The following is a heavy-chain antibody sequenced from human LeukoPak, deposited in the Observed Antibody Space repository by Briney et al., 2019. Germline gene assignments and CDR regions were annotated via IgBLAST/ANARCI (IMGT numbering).Heavy chain of an antibody. D-gene: IGHD2-2*02. CDR1: GFTFSSYS. V-gene: IGHV3-21*01. J-gene: IGHJ4*02. CDR3: ARIIWGGSSTSCYNMDY. CDR2: ISSSSSYI. Sequence: PGGSLRLSCAASGFTFSSYSMNWVRQAQGKGLEWVSSISSSSSYIYYADSVKGRFTISTDNAKNSLYRQMNSPTAEDTAVYYCARIIWGGSSTSCYNMDYWGQGTLVTVSS.